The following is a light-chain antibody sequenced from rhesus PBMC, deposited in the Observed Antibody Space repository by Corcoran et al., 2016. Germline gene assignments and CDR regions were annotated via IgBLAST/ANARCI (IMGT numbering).Light chain of an antibody. CDR1: QGITND. Sequence: DIQMTQSPSSLSASVGDRVTITCRASQGITNDLAWYQQKQGKTPKLLFDEASSLQTGIPSRFSGIGSGTAFARTISSLQSEDFATYYCQNYYNTPRTFGQGTKVKIK. CDR2: EAS. V-gene: IGKV1-21*01. CDR3: QNYYNTPRT. J-gene: IGKJ1*01.